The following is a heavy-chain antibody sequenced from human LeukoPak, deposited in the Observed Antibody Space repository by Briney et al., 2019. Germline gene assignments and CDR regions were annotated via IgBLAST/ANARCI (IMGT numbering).Heavy chain of an antibody. J-gene: IGHJ3*02. Sequence: ASETLSLTCAVSGGSISSSNWWSWVRQPPGKGLEWIGEIYHSGSTNYNPSLKSRVTISVDKSKNQFSLKLSSVTAADTAVYYCARQSGSNDYDSSGYYYRDAFDIWGQGTMVTVSS. D-gene: IGHD3-22*01. CDR1: GGSISSSNW. CDR2: IYHSGST. CDR3: ARQSGSNDYDSSGYYYRDAFDI. V-gene: IGHV4-4*02.